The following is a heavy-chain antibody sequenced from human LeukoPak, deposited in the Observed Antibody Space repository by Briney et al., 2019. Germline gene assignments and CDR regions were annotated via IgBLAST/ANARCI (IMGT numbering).Heavy chain of an antibody. D-gene: IGHD6-13*01. V-gene: IGHV3-7*01. CDR1: GFTFSSYG. J-gene: IGHJ4*02. CDR3: ARGGVAAAGDY. Sequence: GSLRLSCAASGFTFSSYGMSWVRQAPGKGLEWVANIKQDGSEKYYVDSVKGRFTISRDNAKNSLYLQMNSLRAEDTAVYYCARGGVAAAGDYWGQGTLVTVSS. CDR2: IKQDGSEK.